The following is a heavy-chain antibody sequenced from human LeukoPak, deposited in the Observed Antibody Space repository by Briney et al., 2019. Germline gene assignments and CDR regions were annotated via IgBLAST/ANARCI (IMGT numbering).Heavy chain of an antibody. J-gene: IGHJ6*03. V-gene: IGHV1-46*01. D-gene: IGHD2-8*01. CDR1: GYTFTGYY. CDR2: INPSGGST. Sequence: ASVKVSCKASGYTFTGYYMHWVRQAPGQGLEWMGIINPSGGSTSYAQKFQGRVTMTRDMSTSTVYMELSSLRSEDTAVYYCARDGRYCTNGVCYGPFYYYYYMDVWGKGTTVTVSS. CDR3: ARDGRYCTNGVCYGPFYYYYYMDV.